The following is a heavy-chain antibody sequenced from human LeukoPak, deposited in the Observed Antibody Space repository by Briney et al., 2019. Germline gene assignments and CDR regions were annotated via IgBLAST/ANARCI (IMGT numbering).Heavy chain of an antibody. CDR2: ISTTGGST. D-gene: IGHD4-23*01. CDR3: AKDWTTVVTPKGYYFDS. J-gene: IGHJ4*02. V-gene: IGHV3-23*01. CDR1: GFSFNNYA. Sequence: GGSLRLSCAASGFSFNNYAMSWVRQAPGKGLEWVSAISTTGGSTYYADSVKGRFTISRDNSKNTLSLQMDSLRVEDTAVYYCAKDWTTVVTPKGYYFDSWGQGTLVTASS.